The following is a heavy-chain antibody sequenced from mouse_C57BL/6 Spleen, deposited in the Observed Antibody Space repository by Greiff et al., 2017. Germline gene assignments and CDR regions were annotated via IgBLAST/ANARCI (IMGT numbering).Heavy chain of an antibody. CDR3: ARSSSSFYWYFDV. V-gene: IGHV1-31*01. CDR2: IYPYNGVS. D-gene: IGHD1-1*01. J-gene: IGHJ1*03. Sequence: VHVKQSGPELVKPGASVKISCKASGYSFTGYYMHWVKQSHGNILDWIGYIYPYNGVSSYNQKFKGKATLTVDKSSSTAYMELRSLTSEDSAVYYCARSSSSFYWYFDVWGTGTTVTVSS. CDR1: GYSFTGYY.